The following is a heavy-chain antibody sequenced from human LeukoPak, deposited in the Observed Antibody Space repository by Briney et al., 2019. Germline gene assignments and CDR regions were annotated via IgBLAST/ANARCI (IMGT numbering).Heavy chain of an antibody. Sequence: YGGSFSGXXXXWIRQXPGKXXXXXXEINHSGSTNYNTSLKSRVNISVDKSKKKFSLKLSCVTAADTAVYYCGSTNYHPSLKIRVTISVDTSKNQFSLNLSSVTASDTAVYYCAIPSYYDFWSGYPRAFDIWGQGTMVTVSS. D-gene: IGHD3-10*01. J-gene: IGHJ3*02. V-gene: IGHV4-34*01. CDR1: GGSFSGXX. CDR3: GSTNYHPSLKIRVTISVDTSKNQFSLNLSSVTASDTAVYYCAIPSYYDFWSGYPRAFDI. CDR2: INHSGST.